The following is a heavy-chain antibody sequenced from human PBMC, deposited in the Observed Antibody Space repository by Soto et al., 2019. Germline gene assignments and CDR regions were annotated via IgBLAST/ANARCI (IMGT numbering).Heavy chain of an antibody. D-gene: IGHD3-3*01. V-gene: IGHV1-58*01. J-gene: IGHJ4*02. CDR1: GFMFTSSA. CDR2: LVVGSGNT. CDR3: AAVPVLRFLKWVQAYFDY. Sequence: SVKVSCKTSGFMFTSSAVQWVRQARGQRLEWIGWLVVGSGNTHYAQHFQERVTLTTDMSTGTAYMELSSLRSEDTAVYYCAAVPVLRFLKWVQAYFDYWGQGTLVTVSS.